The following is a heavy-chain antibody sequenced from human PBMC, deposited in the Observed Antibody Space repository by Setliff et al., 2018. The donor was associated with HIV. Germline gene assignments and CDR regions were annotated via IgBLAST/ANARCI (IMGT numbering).Heavy chain of an antibody. D-gene: IGHD2-15*01. V-gene: IGHV1-46*01. CDR2: INPSGGST. J-gene: IGHJ6*02. CDR1: GYTFTSYY. CDR3: ARVRQNSYWYYYYGMDV. Sequence: GASVKVSCKASGYTFTSYYMHWVRQAPGQGLEWMGIINPSGGSTSYAQKFQGRVTMTTDTSTSTAYMELRSLRSDDTAVYYCARVRQNSYWYYYYGMDVWGQGTTVTVSS.